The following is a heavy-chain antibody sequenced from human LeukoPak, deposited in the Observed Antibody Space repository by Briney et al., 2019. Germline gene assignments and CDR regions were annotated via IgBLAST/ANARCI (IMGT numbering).Heavy chain of an antibody. CDR2: VSGSADST. V-gene: IGHV3-23*01. Sequence: GGSLRLSCAASGFTFTSYAMTWVRQAPGKGLEWVPAVSGSADSTYYADSVKGRFTISRDNSKNTVYLQMNSLRVEDTAVYYCAKALLYSSPYGMDVWGQGTTVTVSS. D-gene: IGHD6-13*01. J-gene: IGHJ6*02. CDR1: GFTFTSYA. CDR3: AKALLYSSPYGMDV.